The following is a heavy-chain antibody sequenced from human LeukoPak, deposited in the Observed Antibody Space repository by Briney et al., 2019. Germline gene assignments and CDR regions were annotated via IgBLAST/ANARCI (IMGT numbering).Heavy chain of an antibody. V-gene: IGHV4-34*01. CDR2: INHSGST. Sequence: SETLSLTCAVYGGSFSGYYWSWIRQPPGKGLEWIGEINHSGSTNYNPSLTSLKSRVTISVDTSKNQFSLKLSSVTAADTAVYYCARGAYYYDSSGYYLDAFDIWGQGTMVTVSS. CDR1: GGSFSGYY. D-gene: IGHD3-22*01. J-gene: IGHJ3*02. CDR3: ARGAYYYDSSGYYLDAFDI.